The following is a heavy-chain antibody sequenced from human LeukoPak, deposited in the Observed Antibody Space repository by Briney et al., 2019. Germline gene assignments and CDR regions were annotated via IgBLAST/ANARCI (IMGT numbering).Heavy chain of an antibody. CDR1: GTSMTNTPSY. V-gene: IGHV4-39*07. D-gene: IGHD3-10*01. CDR2: MYYSGST. CDR3: ARRPRGSGSYYRAPRFDP. J-gene: IGHJ5*02. Sequence: SETLSLTCSVSGTSMTNTPSYWGWVRHSPGKGLEWIATMYYSGSTNYNPSLKSRVTISVDTSKNQFSLKLSSVTAADTAVYYCARRPRGSGSYYRAPRFDPWGQGTLVTVSS.